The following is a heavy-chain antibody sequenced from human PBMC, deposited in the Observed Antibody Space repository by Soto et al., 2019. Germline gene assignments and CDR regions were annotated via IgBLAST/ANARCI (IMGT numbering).Heavy chain of an antibody. J-gene: IGHJ4*02. D-gene: IGHD3-22*01. V-gene: IGHV3-30-3*01. CDR2: ISFDGANK. Sequence: QVQLVESGGGVVQPGMSLRLSCAVSGFTFRNYAMHWVRQAPGTGMEWMAVISFDGANKFYADSLKGRFTISRDDSKNTLYLEMNSLRPDDTAVYYCARDEYASSGRNSGFDNWGQGTLVTVSS. CDR3: ARDEYASSGRNSGFDN. CDR1: GFTFRNYA.